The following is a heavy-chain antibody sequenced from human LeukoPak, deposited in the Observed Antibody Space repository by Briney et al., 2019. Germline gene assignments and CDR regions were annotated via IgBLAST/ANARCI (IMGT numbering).Heavy chain of an antibody. V-gene: IGHV3-48*02. D-gene: IGHD3-10*01. CDR2: ISSSSSTI. Sequence: GGSLRLSCAASGFTFRAYIMNWVRQAPGKGPEWVSHISSSSSTIYYADSVKGRFTISRDNAKNSLYLQMNSLRDEDTAVYYCVRGDGWFGELLNFDNWGQGTQVTVSS. CDR3: VRGDGWFGELLNFDN. CDR1: GFTFRAYI. J-gene: IGHJ4*02.